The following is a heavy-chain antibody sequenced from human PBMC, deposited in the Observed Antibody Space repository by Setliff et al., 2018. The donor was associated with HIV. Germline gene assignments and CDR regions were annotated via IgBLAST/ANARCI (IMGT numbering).Heavy chain of an antibody. CDR3: ARSPTNTYYNFWSGYSYFDY. CDR1: GGSMRSNIYY. D-gene: IGHD3-3*01. CDR2: IYTSGST. Sequence: SLTCTVSGGSMRSNIYYWGWIRLSPTKGLEWIGRIYTSGSTNYNPSLKSRVTMAVDTSKNQFSLKLSSVTAADTAVYYCARSPTNTYYNFWSGYSYFDYWGQGTLVTVSS. J-gene: IGHJ4*02. V-gene: IGHV4-61*02.